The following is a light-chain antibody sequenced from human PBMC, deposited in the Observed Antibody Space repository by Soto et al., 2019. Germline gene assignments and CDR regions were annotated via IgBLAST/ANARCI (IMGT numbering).Light chain of an antibody. J-gene: IGKJ1*01. Sequence: DIVLTQSPATLSLSSGDRATLSCRASQSVSSSLAWYQQNPGQAPRLLIYDASSRASGIPARLSGSGSGTEFTLTISSLQSEDFAVYYCQQYNNWQTFGQGTKVDIK. CDR2: DAS. CDR3: QQYNNWQT. CDR1: QSVSSS. V-gene: IGKV3-15*01.